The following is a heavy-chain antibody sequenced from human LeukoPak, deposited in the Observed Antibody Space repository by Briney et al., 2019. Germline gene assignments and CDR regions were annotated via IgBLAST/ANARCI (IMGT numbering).Heavy chain of an antibody. D-gene: IGHD2-2*01. CDR3: ARDLRYCSSTSCSYYFDY. CDR2: IKRDGSEK. CDR1: GFTFSSYW. J-gene: IGHJ4*02. Sequence: PGGSLRPSCAASGFTFSSYWMSWVRQAPGKELEWVANIKRDGSEKYYVDSVKGRFTISRDNAKNSLYLQMNSLRAEDTAVYYCARDLRYCSSTSCSYYFDYWGQGTLVTVSS. V-gene: IGHV3-7*01.